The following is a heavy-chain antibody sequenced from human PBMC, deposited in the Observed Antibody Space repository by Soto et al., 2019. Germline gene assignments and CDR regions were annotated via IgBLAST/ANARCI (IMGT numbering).Heavy chain of an antibody. CDR1: GGSISSSSYY. V-gene: IGHV4-39*01. D-gene: IGHD3-10*01. CDR3: ARGNYYGSADRYYGMDV. CDR2: IYYSGST. J-gene: IGHJ6*02. Sequence: SETLSLTCTVSGGSISSSSYYWGWIRQPPGKGLEWIGSIYYSGSTYYNPSLKSRVTISVDTSKNQFSLKLSSVTAADTAVYYCARGNYYGSADRYYGMDVWGQGNTVT.